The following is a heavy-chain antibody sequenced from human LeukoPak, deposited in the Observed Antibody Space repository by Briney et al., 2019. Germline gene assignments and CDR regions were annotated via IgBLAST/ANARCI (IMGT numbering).Heavy chain of an antibody. CDR3: TREGSGSLFYYGMDV. D-gene: IGHD3-10*01. CDR1: GGPFTSSIYY. J-gene: IGHJ6*02. Sequence: PWDTLSLTCTVSGGPFTSSIYYWGWIRQPPGKGLERIESIYYNGSTYYNPSLKSRVTISVDTSKKQFSLKLSSVTAADSAVYYCTREGSGSLFYYGMDVWGQGTTVTVSS. V-gene: IGHV4-39*02. CDR2: IYYNGST.